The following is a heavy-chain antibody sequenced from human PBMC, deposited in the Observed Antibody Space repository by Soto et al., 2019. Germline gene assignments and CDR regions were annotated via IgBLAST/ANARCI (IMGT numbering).Heavy chain of an antibody. J-gene: IGHJ4*02. Sequence: EVQLLESGGGLVQPGGSLRLSCAASGFTFSSYAMSWVRQAPGKGLEWVSAISGSGGSTYYADSVKGRFTISRDNSKNTLYMQMNSLRAEDTAVYYCAKSNGDYHEGFDYWGQGTLVTVSS. V-gene: IGHV3-23*01. CDR3: AKSNGDYHEGFDY. D-gene: IGHD4-17*01. CDR1: GFTFSSYA. CDR2: ISGSGGST.